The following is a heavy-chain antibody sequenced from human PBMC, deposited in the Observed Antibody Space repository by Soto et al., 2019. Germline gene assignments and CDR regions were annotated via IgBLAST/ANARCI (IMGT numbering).Heavy chain of an antibody. J-gene: IGHJ6*02. CDR1: GFKFSDYH. CDR3: ACVAPTIFGAQFHHNLVDV. Sequence: GGSLRLSCAASGFKFSDYHMTWIRQAQGKGLEWISYISSSGTYTTYTDSVKGRFTVSRDNAKSSLYLQMNSLRGEDTAVYYCACVAPTIFGAQFHHNLVDVWGQGNTVTVAS. CDR2: ISSSGTYT. V-gene: IGHV3-11*06. D-gene: IGHD3-3*01.